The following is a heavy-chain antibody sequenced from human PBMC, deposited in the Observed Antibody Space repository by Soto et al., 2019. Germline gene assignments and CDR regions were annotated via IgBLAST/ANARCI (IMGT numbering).Heavy chain of an antibody. CDR3: ARVSRSGYYPKY. J-gene: IGHJ4*02. CDR2: IWYDGNNK. V-gene: IGHV3-33*01. Sequence: QVQLVESGGGVVQPGRSLRLSCAASGFIFSGYGLHWVRQAPGKGLEWVAVIWYDGNNKYYADSVKGRFTISRDNSKNTLYLQMNSLRVEDTAVYYCARVSRSGYYPKYWGQGTLVTVSS. D-gene: IGHD3-3*01. CDR1: GFIFSGYG.